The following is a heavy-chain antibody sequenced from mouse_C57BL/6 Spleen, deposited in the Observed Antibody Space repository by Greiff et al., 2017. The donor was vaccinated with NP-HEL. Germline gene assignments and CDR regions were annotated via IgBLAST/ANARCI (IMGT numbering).Heavy chain of an antibody. CDR2: IWRGGST. D-gene: IGHD1-1*01. CDR3: AKNEGYYGSSCWNFDV. V-gene: IGHV2-5*01. CDR1: GFSLTSYG. Sequence: QVQLKQSGPGLVQPSQSLSITCTVSGFSLTSYGVHWVRQSPGKGLEWLGVIWRGGSTDYNAAFMSRLSITKDNSKSQVFFKMNSLQADDTAIYYCAKNEGYYGSSCWNFDVWGTGTTVTVSS. J-gene: IGHJ1*03.